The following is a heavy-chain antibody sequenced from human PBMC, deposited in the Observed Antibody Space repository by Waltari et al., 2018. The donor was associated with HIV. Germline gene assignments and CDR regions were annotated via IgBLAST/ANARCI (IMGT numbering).Heavy chain of an antibody. J-gene: IGHJ3*02. Sequence: WGAGVLKPSGNLSLVCPVDGGSFGGYFCTCIRQPPGGGLEWIGDINHNGVTNYNSSLEGRVVISVDTSKSQVSLKVASVTATDTATYYCSRGSYDYVRGSLPGDAFEIWGRGTPVIVSS. D-gene: IGHD3-16*01. CDR3: SRGSYDYVRGSLPGDAFEI. CDR2: INHNGVT. V-gene: IGHV4-34*01. CDR1: GGSFGGYF.